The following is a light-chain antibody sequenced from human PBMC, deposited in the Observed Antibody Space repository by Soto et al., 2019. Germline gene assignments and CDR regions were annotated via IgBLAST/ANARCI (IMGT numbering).Light chain of an antibody. CDR1: QSVISY. CDR2: DAS. Sequence: DIGMTQSPDSLTVALVESATIICTSSQSVISYLSWSQQKPGPAPRLLIYDASNRATAIPARFSGSGSGTDFTLTISSLEPEDFAVSYCQQRSNWPPSTTFGQGTRLEI. V-gene: IGKV3-11*01. CDR3: QQRSNWPPSTT. J-gene: IGKJ5*01.